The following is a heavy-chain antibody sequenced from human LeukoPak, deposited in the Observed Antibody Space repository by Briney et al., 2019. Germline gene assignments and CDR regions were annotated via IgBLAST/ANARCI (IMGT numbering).Heavy chain of an antibody. CDR3: TRNGRSLDY. D-gene: IGHD2-15*01. Sequence: GGTLRLSCAASGFTFSGFWMSWVRQAPGKGLEWVANIKVDGSEKNYVDSVRGRFTISRDNAKNSLYLQMNSLRAEDTAVYYCTRNGRSLDYWGQGTLVTVSS. CDR2: IKVDGSEK. CDR1: GFTFSGFW. J-gene: IGHJ4*02. V-gene: IGHV3-7*01.